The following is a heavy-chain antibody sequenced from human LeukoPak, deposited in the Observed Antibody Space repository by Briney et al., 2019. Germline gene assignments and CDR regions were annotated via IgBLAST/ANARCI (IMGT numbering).Heavy chain of an antibody. CDR2: IYYTGNT. CDR3: ATDLPVAGVSSTFFDY. V-gene: IGHV4-4*02. CDR1: GGSITSSNW. Sequence: PSETLSLTCAVSGGSITSSNWWSWVRQPPGKGLEWIGEIYYTGNTNYNPSLKSRVTISVDKSNNQFSLNLSSVTAADTAVYYCATDLPVAGVSSTFFDYWGQGTLVTVSS. J-gene: IGHJ4*02. D-gene: IGHD6-19*01.